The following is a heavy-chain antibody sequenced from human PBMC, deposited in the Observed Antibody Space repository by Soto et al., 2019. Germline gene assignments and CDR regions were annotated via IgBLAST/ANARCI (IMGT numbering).Heavy chain of an antibody. CDR2: ISGSSSTI. D-gene: IGHD3-16*01. CDR3: AREGASPFDY. J-gene: IGHJ4*02. Sequence: EVQLVESGGGLVQPGGSLRLSCAASGFTFSSYAMNWVRQAPGKGLEWVSYISGSSSTIYYADSVKGRFTISRDNAKNSLYLQMNSLRAEDTAVYYCAREGASPFDYWGQGTLVTVSS. V-gene: IGHV3-48*01. CDR1: GFTFSSYA.